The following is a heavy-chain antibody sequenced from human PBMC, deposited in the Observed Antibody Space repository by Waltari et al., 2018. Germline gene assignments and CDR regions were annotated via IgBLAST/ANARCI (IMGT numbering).Heavy chain of an antibody. CDR3: RTKVGATTIDY. V-gene: IGHV3-48*04. CDR2: ISSSSSTI. CDR1: GFTFSSYS. Sequence: EVQLVESGGGLVQPGGSLRLSCAASGFTFSSYSMNWVRQAPGKGLEWVSYISSSSSTIYYADSAKGRFTISRDNAKNSLYLQMNSLRAEDTAVYYCRTKVGATTIDYWGQGTLVTVSS. D-gene: IGHD1-26*01. J-gene: IGHJ4*02.